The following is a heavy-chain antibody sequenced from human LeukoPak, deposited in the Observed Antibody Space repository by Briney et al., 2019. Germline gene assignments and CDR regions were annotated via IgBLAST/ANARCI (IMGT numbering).Heavy chain of an antibody. Sequence: GGSQRLSCAASGFTVSSNYMSWVRQAPGKGLEWVSVIYSGGSTYYADSVKGRFTISRDNSKNTLYLQMNSLRAEDTAVYYCARDRRGWYPIYYYGMDVWGQGTTVTVSS. CDR2: IYSGGST. V-gene: IGHV3-66*01. CDR3: ARDRRGWYPIYYYGMDV. D-gene: IGHD6-19*01. J-gene: IGHJ6*02. CDR1: GFTVSSNY.